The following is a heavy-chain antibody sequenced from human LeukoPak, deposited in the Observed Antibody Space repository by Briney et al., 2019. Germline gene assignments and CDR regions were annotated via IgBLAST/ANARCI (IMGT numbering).Heavy chain of an antibody. V-gene: IGHV4-61*02. CDR2: IYTGGT. D-gene: IGHD3-3*01. Sequence: PSETLSLTCTVSGGSISSGSYYWSWIRPPAGKGLEWIVRIYTGGTNYNPSLKSRVTISLDTSKNQFSLKLSSVTAADTAVYYCARASGYYDFWSGPPAYYFDYWGQGTLVTVSS. J-gene: IGHJ4*02. CDR3: ARASGYYDFWSGPPAYYFDY. CDR1: GGSISSGSYY.